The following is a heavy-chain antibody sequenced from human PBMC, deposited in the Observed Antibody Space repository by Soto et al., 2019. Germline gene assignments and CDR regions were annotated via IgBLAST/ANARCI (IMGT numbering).Heavy chain of an antibody. CDR2: IIPIFGTA. CDR3: QVGSTKDIDYYSYGMDV. J-gene: IGHJ6*02. Sequence: QVQLVQSGAEVKKPVSSVKVSCKASGGTFSSYAISWVRQAPGQGLEWMGGIIPIFGTANYAQKFQGRVTITADESTSTAYMELSSLRSEDTAVYYCQVGSTKDIDYYSYGMDVWGQGTTVTVSS. D-gene: IGHD2-15*01. CDR1: GGTFSSYA. V-gene: IGHV1-69*12.